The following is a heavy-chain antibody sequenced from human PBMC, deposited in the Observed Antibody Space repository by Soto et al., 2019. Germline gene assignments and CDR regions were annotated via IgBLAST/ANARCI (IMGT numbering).Heavy chain of an antibody. V-gene: IGHV1-69*01. D-gene: IGHD3-3*01. Sequence: QVQLVQSGAEVKKPGSSVKVSCTASGGTFSSYAISWVRQAPGQGLEWMGGLIPIFGTANYAQKFQGRVTLTEDESTSTAYMERSSLRSEEKGVYYCARVPYVLRFLEWLLDAFDIWGQGTMVTVSS. CDR1: GGTFSSYA. CDR3: ARVPYVLRFLEWLLDAFDI. J-gene: IGHJ3*02. CDR2: LIPIFGTA.